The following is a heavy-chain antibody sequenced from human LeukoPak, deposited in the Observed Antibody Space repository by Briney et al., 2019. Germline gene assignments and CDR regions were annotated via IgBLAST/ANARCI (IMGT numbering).Heavy chain of an antibody. J-gene: IGHJ1*01. Sequence: SETLSLTCAVSGGSIGSGGYSWSWIRQPPGKGLEWIGYIYHSGSTYYNPSLKRRVTISVDRSKNQFSLKLSSVTAADTAVYYCARDYGGEYFQHWGQGTLVTVSS. CDR2: IYHSGST. D-gene: IGHD4-23*01. CDR1: GGSIGSGGYS. CDR3: ARDYGGEYFQH. V-gene: IGHV4-30-2*01.